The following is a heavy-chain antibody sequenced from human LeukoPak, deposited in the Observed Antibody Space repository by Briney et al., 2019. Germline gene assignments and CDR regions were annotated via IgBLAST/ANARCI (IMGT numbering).Heavy chain of an antibody. D-gene: IGHD6-13*01. V-gene: IGHV3-74*01. CDR2: INSDGSST. CDR3: ARGRGSSWYGHYYYYGMDV. CDR1: GFTFSSYW. J-gene: IGHJ6*02. Sequence: GGSLRLSCAASGFTFSSYWMHWVRQAPGKGLVWVSRINSDGSSTSYADSVKGRFTISRDNAKNTLYLQMNSLRAEDTAVYYRARGRGSSWYGHYYYYGMDVWGQGTTVTVSS.